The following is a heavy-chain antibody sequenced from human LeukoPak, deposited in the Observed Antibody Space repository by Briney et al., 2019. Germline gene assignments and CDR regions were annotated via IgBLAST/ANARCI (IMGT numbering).Heavy chain of an antibody. J-gene: IGHJ4*02. CDR3: AKASGYSSGWEDY. D-gene: IGHD6-19*01. CDR2: ISCNSGSI. Sequence: SMLFSCAASVFTFDDYVMYLVRHAPGKLLEGFSGISCNSGSIGYADSVKGRFTISRDNAKNSLYPQMNSMRAEDTALYYCAKASGYSSGWEDYWGQGTLVTVSS. V-gene: IGHV3-9*01. CDR1: VFTFDDYV.